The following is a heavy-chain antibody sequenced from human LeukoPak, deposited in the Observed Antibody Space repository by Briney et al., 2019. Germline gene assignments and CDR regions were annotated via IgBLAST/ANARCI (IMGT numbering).Heavy chain of an antibody. J-gene: IGHJ3*02. CDR3: AREGYGSGWYPGAFDI. CDR1: GGSISSGGYY. V-gene: IGHV4-31*03. Sequence: SQTLSLTCTVSGGSISSGGYYWSRIRQHPGKGLEWIGYIYYSGSTYYNPSLKSRVTISVDTSKNQFSLKLSSVTAADTAVYYCAREGYGSGWYPGAFDIWGEGTLASVSS. D-gene: IGHD6-19*01. CDR2: IYYSGST.